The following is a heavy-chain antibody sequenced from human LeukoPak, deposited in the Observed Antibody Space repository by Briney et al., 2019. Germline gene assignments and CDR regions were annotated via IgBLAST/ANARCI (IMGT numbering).Heavy chain of an antibody. CDR3: AKERVVRDNDAFDI. D-gene: IGHD3-10*01. CDR1: GFTFSSYG. J-gene: IGHJ3*02. CDR2: IRYDGSNK. V-gene: IGHV3-30*02. Sequence: GGSLRLSCAASGFTFSSYGVHWVRQAPGKGLEWVAFIRYDGSNKYYADSVEGRFTISRDNSKNTLYLQMNSLRAEDTAVYYCAKERVVRDNDAFDIWGQGTMVTVSS.